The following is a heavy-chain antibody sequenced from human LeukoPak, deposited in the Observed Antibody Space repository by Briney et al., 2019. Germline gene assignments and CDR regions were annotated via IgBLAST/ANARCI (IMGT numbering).Heavy chain of an antibody. V-gene: IGHV4-59*08. Sequence: SETLFLTCTVSGGSISSYYWSWIRQPPGKGLEWIGYIYYSGSTNYNPSLKSRVTISVDTSKNQFSLKLSSVTAADTAVYYCARQRRAVVPAVNYYYYYGMDVWGQGTTVTVSS. CDR3: ARQRRAVVPAVNYYYYYGMDV. CDR2: IYYSGST. D-gene: IGHD2-2*01. CDR1: GGSISSYY. J-gene: IGHJ6*02.